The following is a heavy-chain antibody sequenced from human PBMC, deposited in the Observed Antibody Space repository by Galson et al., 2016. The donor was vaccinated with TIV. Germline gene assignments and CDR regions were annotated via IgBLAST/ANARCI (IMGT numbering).Heavy chain of an antibody. CDR3: AREFRDYFFDY. CDR1: GFTFRSYG. CDR2: MWYDGSHK. Sequence: LRLSCAASGFTFRSYGMHWVRQAPGKGLEWVAGMWYDGSHKKNADSVKGRFTISRDNAKNTLFLQMNSLRDEDTAVYYCAREFRDYFFDYWGQGTLVTVSA. J-gene: IGHJ4*02. V-gene: IGHV3-33*01. D-gene: IGHD2-21*01.